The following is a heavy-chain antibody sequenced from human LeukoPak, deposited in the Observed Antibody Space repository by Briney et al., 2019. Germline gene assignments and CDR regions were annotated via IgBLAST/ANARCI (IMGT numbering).Heavy chain of an antibody. CDR3: ARGPYGLNNWFDP. D-gene: IGHD3/OR15-3a*01. CDR2: IYYSGST. J-gene: IGHJ5*02. CDR1: GGSISSYY. Sequence: SETLSLTCTVSGGSISSYYWSWIRQPPGKGLEWIGYIYYSGSTNYNPSLKSRVTISVDTSNNQFSLKLSSVTAADTAVYYCARGPYGLNNWFDPWGQGTLVTVSS. V-gene: IGHV4-59*01.